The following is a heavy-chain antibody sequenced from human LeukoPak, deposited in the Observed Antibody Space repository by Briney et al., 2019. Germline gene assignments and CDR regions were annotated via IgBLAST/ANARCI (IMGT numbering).Heavy chain of an antibody. CDR3: ATIGQDYYDSSGYRLPFDY. CDR2: INPSGGST. D-gene: IGHD3-22*01. Sequence: ASVNVSCKASGYTFTSYYMHWVRQAPGQGLEWMGIINPSGGSTSYAQKFQGRVTMTRDTSTSTVYMELSSLRSEDTAVYYCATIGQDYYDSSGYRLPFDYWGQGTLVTVSS. CDR1: GYTFTSYY. V-gene: IGHV1-46*01. J-gene: IGHJ4*02.